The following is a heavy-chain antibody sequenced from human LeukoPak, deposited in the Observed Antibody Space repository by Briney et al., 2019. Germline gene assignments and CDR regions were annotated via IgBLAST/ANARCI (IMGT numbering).Heavy chain of an antibody. Sequence: PSETLSLTCSVSNDSIRNYYWSWIRQPPGKALEWIGYIYHTGNTNYNPSLKSRVTISVDTSKNQFSLKLSSVIAADTAVYYCARDTLRGDGYNYDSWGQGTLVTVSS. CDR2: IYHTGNT. CDR3: ARDTLRGDGYNYDS. V-gene: IGHV4-59*01. CDR1: NDSIRNYY. J-gene: IGHJ5*01. D-gene: IGHD5-24*01.